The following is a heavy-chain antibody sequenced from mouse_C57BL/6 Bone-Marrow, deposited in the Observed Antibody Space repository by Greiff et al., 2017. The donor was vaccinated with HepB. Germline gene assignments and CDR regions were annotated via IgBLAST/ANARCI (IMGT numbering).Heavy chain of an antibody. J-gene: IGHJ4*01. CDR2: ISDGGSYT. V-gene: IGHV5-4*01. Sequence: VQLQQSGGGLVKPGGSLKLSCAASGFTFSSYAMSWVRQTPEKRLEWVATISDGGSYTYYPDNVKGRFTISRDNAKNNLYLQMSHLKSEDTAMYYCARDVVYAMDYWGQGTSVTVSA. CDR1: GFTFSSYA. D-gene: IGHD1-1*02. CDR3: ARDVVYAMDY.